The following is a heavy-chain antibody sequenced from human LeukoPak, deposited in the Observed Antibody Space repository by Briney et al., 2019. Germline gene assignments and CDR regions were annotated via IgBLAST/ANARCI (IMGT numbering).Heavy chain of an antibody. CDR3: ASARSNYDYYGMDV. CDR2: ISYDGSNK. CDR1: GFTFSSYA. V-gene: IGHV3-30-3*01. J-gene: IGHJ6*02. Sequence: GRSLRLSCAASGFTFSSYAMHWVRQAPGKGLEWVAVISYDGSNKYYADSVKGRFTISRDNSKNTLYLQMNSLRAEDTAVYYCASARSNYDYYGMDVWGQGTTVTVSS. D-gene: IGHD4-11*01.